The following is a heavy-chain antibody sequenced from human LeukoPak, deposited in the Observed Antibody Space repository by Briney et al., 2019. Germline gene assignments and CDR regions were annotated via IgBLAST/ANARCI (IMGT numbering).Heavy chain of an antibody. Sequence: SGTLSLTCTVPGDSISRSSYYWGWIRQPPGKGLEWIGSIYYSGSTYYNPTLKSRVTISVDTSKNQFSLKLSSVTAADTALYYCARQIHSSSSVDDAFDIWGQGTMVTVSS. CDR3: ARQIHSSSSVDDAFDI. V-gene: IGHV4-39*01. CDR2: IYYSGST. D-gene: IGHD6-6*01. J-gene: IGHJ3*02. CDR1: GDSISRSSYY.